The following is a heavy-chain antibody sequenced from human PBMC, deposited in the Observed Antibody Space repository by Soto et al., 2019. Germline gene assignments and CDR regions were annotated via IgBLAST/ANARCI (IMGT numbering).Heavy chain of an antibody. Sequence: ASVKVSCKASGGTFSSCAISWVRQAPGQGLEWMGGIIPIFGTANYAQKFQGRVTITADESTSTAYMELSSLRSEDTAVYYCARGTLDTAMNRYYYYGMDVWGQGTTVTVYS. V-gene: IGHV1-69*13. CDR3: ARGTLDTAMNRYYYYGMDV. CDR2: IIPIFGTA. D-gene: IGHD5-18*01. J-gene: IGHJ6*02. CDR1: GGTFSSCA.